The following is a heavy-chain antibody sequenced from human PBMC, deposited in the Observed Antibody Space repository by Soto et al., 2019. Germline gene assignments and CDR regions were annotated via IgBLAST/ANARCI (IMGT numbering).Heavy chain of an antibody. Sequence: QVQLQESGPGLVKPSQTLSLTCTVSGGSISSGGYYWSWIRQHPGKGLEWIGYIYYSGSTYYNPSLKSRVTISVDTSKNQFSLKLSSVTAADTAVYYCAREGGGSYSRSYYYYYGMDVWGQGTTVTVSS. J-gene: IGHJ6*02. CDR1: GGSISSGGYY. CDR3: AREGGGSYSRSYYYYYGMDV. V-gene: IGHV4-31*03. D-gene: IGHD2-15*01. CDR2: IYYSGST.